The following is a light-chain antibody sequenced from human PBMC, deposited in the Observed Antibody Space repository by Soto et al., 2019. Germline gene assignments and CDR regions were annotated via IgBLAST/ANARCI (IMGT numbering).Light chain of an antibody. J-gene: IGLJ2*01. CDR3: SSYTSSSTLV. Sequence: QSALTQPAPVSGSPGQSITISCTGNSSDVGGYNYVSWYQQHPGKAPKLMIYEFSNRPSGVSNRFSGSKSGNTASLTISGLQADDEADYYCSSYTSSSTLVFGGGTKLTVL. V-gene: IGLV2-14*01. CDR2: EFS. CDR1: SSDVGGYNY.